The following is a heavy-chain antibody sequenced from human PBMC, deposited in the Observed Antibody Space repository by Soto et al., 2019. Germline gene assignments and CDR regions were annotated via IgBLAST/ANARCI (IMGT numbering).Heavy chain of an antibody. CDR2: ISAYNGNT. D-gene: IGHD6-19*01. CDR3: ARDRAAVASVKFDP. Sequence: ASVKVSCKASGYTFTSYGISWVRQAPGQGLEWMGWISAYNGNTNYAQKLQGRVTMTTDTSTSTAYMELRSLRSDDTAVYYCARDRAAVASVKFDPWGQGTLVTVSS. CDR1: GYTFTSYG. J-gene: IGHJ5*02. V-gene: IGHV1-18*04.